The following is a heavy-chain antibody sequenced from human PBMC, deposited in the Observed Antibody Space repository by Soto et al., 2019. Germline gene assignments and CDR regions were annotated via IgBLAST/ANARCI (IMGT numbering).Heavy chain of an antibody. V-gene: IGHV3-23*01. CDR2: ISGSGGST. J-gene: IGHJ5*02. D-gene: IGHD5-18*01. Sequence: TGGSLRLPWAASGFTFSSYAMSWVLQAQGKGLEWVSAISGSGGSTYYADSVKGRFTISRDNSKNTLYLQMNSLRAEDTALYYCARYNVDTAMLRSLDPWGQGTLVTVSS. CDR1: GFTFSSYA. CDR3: ARYNVDTAMLRSLDP.